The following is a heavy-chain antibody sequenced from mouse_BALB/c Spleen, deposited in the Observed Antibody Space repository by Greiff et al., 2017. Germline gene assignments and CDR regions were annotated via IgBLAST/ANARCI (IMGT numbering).Heavy chain of an antibody. CDR2: IWGDGST. J-gene: IGHJ4*01. Sequence: VKLQESGPGLVAPSQSLSITCTVSGFSLTGYGVNWVRQPPGKGLEWLGMIWGDGSTDYNSALKSRLSISKDNSKSQVFLKMNSLQTDDTARYYCASYDGSSMDYAMDYWGQGTSVTVSS. CDR3: ASYDGSSMDYAMDY. D-gene: IGHD1-1*01. CDR1: GFSLTGYG. V-gene: IGHV2-6-7*01.